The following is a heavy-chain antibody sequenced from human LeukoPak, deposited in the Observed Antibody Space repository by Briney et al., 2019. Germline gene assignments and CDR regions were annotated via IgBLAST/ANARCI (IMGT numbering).Heavy chain of an antibody. D-gene: IGHD3-9*01. V-gene: IGHV3-7*03. CDR3: ARDYTGYFP. Sequence: GGSLRLSCEASGFTFSSYWMSWVRQAPGKGLEWVANIKTDGSEKYYVDSVEGRFTISRDNAKNSLYLQMNSLRAEDTAVYYCARDYTGYFPWSQGTLVIVSS. CDR2: IKTDGSEK. J-gene: IGHJ5*02. CDR1: GFTFSSYW.